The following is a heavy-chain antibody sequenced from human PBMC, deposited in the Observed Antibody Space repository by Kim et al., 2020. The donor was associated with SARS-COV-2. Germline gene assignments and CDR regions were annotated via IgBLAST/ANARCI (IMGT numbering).Heavy chain of an antibody. CDR1: GHTVIRNP. V-gene: IGHV1-3*01. D-gene: IGHD6-13*01. Sequence: ASVKVSCKASGHTVIRNPMHWVRQAPGQRLEGMGWINGGNDNTQYSEKFQGRVTITRDTSASTVYMELSSLKSEDTAVYYCARWSGSSFDYWGQGTLVTVSS. CDR2: INGGNDNT. J-gene: IGHJ4*02. CDR3: ARWSGSSFDY.